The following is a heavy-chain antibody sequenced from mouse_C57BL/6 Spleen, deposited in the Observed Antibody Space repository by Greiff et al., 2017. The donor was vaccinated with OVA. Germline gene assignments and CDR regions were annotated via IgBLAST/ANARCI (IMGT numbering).Heavy chain of an antibody. Sequence: QVQLQQPGAELVKPGASVKMSCKASGYTFTSYWITWVKQRPGQGLEWIGDIYPGSGSTNYNEKFKSKATLTVDTSSSTAYMQLSSLTSEDSAVYYCARGYYYASSYGFAYWGQGTLVTVSA. CDR3: ARGYYYASSYGFAY. J-gene: IGHJ3*01. CDR2: IYPGSGST. V-gene: IGHV1-55*01. D-gene: IGHD1-1*01. CDR1: GYTFTSYW.